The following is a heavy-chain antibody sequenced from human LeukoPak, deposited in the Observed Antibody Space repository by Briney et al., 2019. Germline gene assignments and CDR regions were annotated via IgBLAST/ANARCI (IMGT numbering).Heavy chain of an antibody. CDR3: ARESLTIFGVVTPLDV. CDR1: GGSISGYY. D-gene: IGHD3-3*01. CDR2: IYYSGST. Sequence: SETLSLTCTVSGGSISGYYWSWIRQPPGKGLEWIGYIYYSGSTYYNPSLKSRVTISVDTSKNQFSLKLSSVTAADTAVYYCARESLTIFGVVTPLDVWGQGTTVTVSS. V-gene: IGHV4-59*12. J-gene: IGHJ6*02.